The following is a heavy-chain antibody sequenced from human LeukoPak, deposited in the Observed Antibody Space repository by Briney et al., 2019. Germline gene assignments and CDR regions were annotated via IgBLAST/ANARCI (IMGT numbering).Heavy chain of an antibody. CDR1: GYTFTTYG. Sequence: ASVKVSCKASGYTFTTYGLVWVRQAPGQGLEWMGWLSPYNGDTNYAQKFQGRVTMTTDTSTSTAYMEVRSLRSDDTAVYYCARSTYYYDSSGYFGDKWGQGTLVTVSS. V-gene: IGHV1-18*01. CDR2: LSPYNGDT. D-gene: IGHD3-22*01. CDR3: ARSTYYYDSSGYFGDK. J-gene: IGHJ4*02.